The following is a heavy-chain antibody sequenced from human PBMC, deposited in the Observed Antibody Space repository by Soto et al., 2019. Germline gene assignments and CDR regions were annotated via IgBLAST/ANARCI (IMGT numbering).Heavy chain of an antibody. Sequence: QVQLVQSGAEVKKPGSSVKVSCKASGGTFSSYTISWVRQAPGQGLEWMGRIIPILGIANYAQKFQGRVTITADKSTSTAYMELSSLRSEDTAVYYCARSGLVVVPAATEGPFDYWGQGTLVTVSS. V-gene: IGHV1-69*02. CDR2: IIPILGIA. J-gene: IGHJ4*02. CDR1: GGTFSSYT. D-gene: IGHD2-2*01. CDR3: ARSGLVVVPAATEGPFDY.